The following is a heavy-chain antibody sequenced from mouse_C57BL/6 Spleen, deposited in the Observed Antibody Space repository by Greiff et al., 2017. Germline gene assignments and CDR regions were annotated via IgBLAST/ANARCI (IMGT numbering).Heavy chain of an antibody. J-gene: IGHJ4*01. Sequence: EVQLQESGPGLVKPSQSLSLTCSVTGYSITSGYYWNWIRQFPGNKLEWMGYISYDGSNNYNPSLKNRIPITRDTSKNQFFLKFNSVTTEDTATYYCARQVLYYGSSPYYAMDYWGQGTSVTVSS. CDR2: ISYDGSN. CDR1: GYSITSGYY. V-gene: IGHV3-6*01. D-gene: IGHD1-1*01. CDR3: ARQVLYYGSSPYYAMDY.